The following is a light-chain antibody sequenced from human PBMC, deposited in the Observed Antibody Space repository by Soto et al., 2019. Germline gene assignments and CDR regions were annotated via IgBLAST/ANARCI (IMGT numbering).Light chain of an antibody. Sequence: DIVMTQSPDSLAVSLGERATINCKSSQSVLYGFNNKNYLAWYQQKPGQPPKLLIYWASTRESGVPDRFSGSGSGTNFTLTTGRLKAKDVEIFYCQEYISTPWTFGQGTKVESK. CDR1: QSVLYGFNNKNY. CDR3: QEYISTPWT. J-gene: IGKJ1*01. V-gene: IGKV4-1*01. CDR2: WAS.